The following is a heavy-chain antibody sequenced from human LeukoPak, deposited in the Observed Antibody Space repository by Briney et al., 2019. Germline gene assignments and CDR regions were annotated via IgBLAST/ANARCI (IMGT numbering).Heavy chain of an antibody. D-gene: IGHD2-8*02. J-gene: IGHJ1*01. CDR3: TTTGTA. Sequence: GGSLRLSCAASGFTFSDYSMNWVRQAPGKGLEWVARIKTVSGGGATDYAAPVKGRFTISRDDSKNALYLQMNSLKTEDTAVYYCTTTGTAWGQGTLVTVSS. CDR2: IKTVSGGGAT. V-gene: IGHV3-15*01. CDR1: GFTFSDYS.